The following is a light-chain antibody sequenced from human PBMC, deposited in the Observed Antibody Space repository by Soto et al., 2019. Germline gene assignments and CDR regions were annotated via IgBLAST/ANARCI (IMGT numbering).Light chain of an antibody. Sequence: DIQMTQSPSTLSASVGDRVTITCRASQSISSWLAWYQQKPGKAPKFLIYDASSLQSGVPSRFSGSGSGTEFTLTISSLQPDDFATYYCQQYNSYSLTFGQGTKVEI. CDR2: DAS. CDR1: QSISSW. CDR3: QQYNSYSLT. V-gene: IGKV1-5*01. J-gene: IGKJ1*01.